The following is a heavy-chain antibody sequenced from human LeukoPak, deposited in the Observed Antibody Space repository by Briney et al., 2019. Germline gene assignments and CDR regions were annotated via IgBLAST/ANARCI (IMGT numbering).Heavy chain of an antibody. D-gene: IGHD6-13*01. V-gene: IGHV3-23*01. J-gene: IGHJ5*02. CDR1: GFTFSNFA. Sequence: GGSLRLSCAASGFTFSNFAMMWVRQAPGTGLQWVSTITGYGATFYADSVRGRFTILRDTSMNTRFLQMNSLGAENTAVYYYAKGAAAGKVDWFDPCVQGTLVTVSS. CDR3: AKGAAAGKVDWFDP. CDR2: ITGYGAT.